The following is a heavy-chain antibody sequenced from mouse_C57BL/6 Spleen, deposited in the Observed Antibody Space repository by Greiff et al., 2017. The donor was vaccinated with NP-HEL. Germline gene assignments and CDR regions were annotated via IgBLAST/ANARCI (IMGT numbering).Heavy chain of an antibody. J-gene: IGHJ2*01. CDR3: ARHRVTTVVENYFDY. CDR1: GFTFSSYT. Sequence: DVHLVESGGGLVKPGGSLKLSCAASGFTFSSYTMSWVRQTPEKRLEWVATISGGGGNTYYPDSVKGRFTISRDNAKNTLYLQMSSLRSEDTALYYCARHRVTTVVENYFDYWGQGTTLTVSS. D-gene: IGHD1-1*01. V-gene: IGHV5-9*01. CDR2: ISGGGGNT.